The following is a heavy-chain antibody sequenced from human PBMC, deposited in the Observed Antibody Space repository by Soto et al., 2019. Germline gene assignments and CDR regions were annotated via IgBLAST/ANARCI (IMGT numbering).Heavy chain of an antibody. CDR1: GGSVSSGNYY. J-gene: IGHJ6*02. CDR2: IYCSGST. V-gene: IGHV4-61*01. CDR3: ARAHSYYYYYGMDV. Sequence: PSETLSLTCTVSGGSVSSGNYYWSWIRQPPGKGLEWIGYIYCSGSTNYSPSLKSRVTLSLDTSKNQFSLKLSSVTAADTAVYYCARAHSYYYYYGMDVWGQGTTVTVSS.